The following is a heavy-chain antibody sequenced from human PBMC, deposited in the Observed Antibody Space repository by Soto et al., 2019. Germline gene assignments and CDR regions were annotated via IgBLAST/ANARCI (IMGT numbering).Heavy chain of an antibody. V-gene: IGHV3-23*01. J-gene: IGHJ3*02. D-gene: IGHD4-17*01. CDR1: GFTFFNYG. Sequence: GQMLESGGGLVQPGGSLRLSCVASGFTFFNYGMTWVRQGPGKGLEWVSSISGTGDRTYYADSVKGLFTISRDNSKNTLYLQMDSLRAEDTAVYFCGKDPNGDYVGTFDMWGQGTTVTVSS. CDR3: GKDPNGDYVGTFDM. CDR2: ISGTGDRT.